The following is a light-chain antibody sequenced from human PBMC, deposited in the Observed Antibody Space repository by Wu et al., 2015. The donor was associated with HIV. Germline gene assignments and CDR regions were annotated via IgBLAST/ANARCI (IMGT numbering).Light chain of an antibody. CDR2: DAS. CDR3: QQYGSSPLT. CDR1: QSVTNTY. Sequence: EIVLTQSPATLSLSPGERVTLSCRASQSVTNTYLAWCHQKPGQAPRLLIYDASTRATGIPDRFSGSGSGTDFTLTISRLEPEDFAVYYCQQYGSSPLTFGGGTKGGDQT. J-gene: IGKJ4*01. V-gene: IGKV3-20*01.